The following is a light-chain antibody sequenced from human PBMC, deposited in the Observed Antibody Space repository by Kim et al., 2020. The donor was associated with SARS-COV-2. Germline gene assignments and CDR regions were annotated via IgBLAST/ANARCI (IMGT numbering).Light chain of an antibody. CDR3: QSYDSSLSGSV. Sequence: QSVLTQPPSVSAAPGQRVTISCTGSSSNIGAGYDVHWYQQLPGTAPKLLIYCYSNRPSGVPDRFSGSKSGTSASLAITGLQAEDEADYYCQSYDSSLSGSVFGGGTQLTVL. CDR1: SSNIGAGYD. CDR2: CYS. V-gene: IGLV1-40*01. J-gene: IGLJ7*01.